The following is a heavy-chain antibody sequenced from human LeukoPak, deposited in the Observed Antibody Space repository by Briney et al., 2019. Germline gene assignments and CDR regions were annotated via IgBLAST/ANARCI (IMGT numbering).Heavy chain of an antibody. V-gene: IGHV4-61*08. J-gene: IGHJ6*02. CDR1: GGSISSGDYY. Sequence: SETLSLTCTVSGGSISSGDYYWSWIRQPPGKGLEWIGYIYYRGSTNYNPSLKSRVTISVDTSKNQFSLKLSSVTAADTAVYYCARDSSSVWDNYGMDVWGQGTTVTVSS. CDR2: IYYRGST. CDR3: ARDSSSVWDNYGMDV. D-gene: IGHD2-2*01.